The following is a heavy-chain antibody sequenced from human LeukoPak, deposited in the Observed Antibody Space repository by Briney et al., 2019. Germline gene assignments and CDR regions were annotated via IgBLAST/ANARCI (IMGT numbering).Heavy chain of an antibody. V-gene: IGHV3-7*01. CDR3: ASLGESSGWYRPFDY. D-gene: IGHD6-19*01. CDR2: IKQDGSEK. J-gene: IGHJ4*02. CDR1: GFSFSSYW. Sequence: GGSLRLSCAASGFSFSSYWMSWVRQAPGKGLEWVANIKQDGSEKYYVVSVKGRFTISRDNAKNSLYLQMNSLRAEDTAVYYCASLGESSGWYRPFDYWGQGTLVTVSS.